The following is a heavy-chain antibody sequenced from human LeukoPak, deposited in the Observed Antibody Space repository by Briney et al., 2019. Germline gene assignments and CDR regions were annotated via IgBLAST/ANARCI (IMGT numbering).Heavy chain of an antibody. CDR3: TAQDIVVVVAVPYMDV. Sequence: GGSLRLSCTASGFTFGDYAMSWFRQAPGKGLEWVGFIRSKAYGGTTEYAASVKGRFTISRDDSKSIAYLQMNSLKTEDTAVYYCTAQDIVVVVAVPYMDVWGKGTTVTVSS. V-gene: IGHV3-49*03. J-gene: IGHJ6*03. D-gene: IGHD2-15*01. CDR2: IRSKAYGGTT. CDR1: GFTFGDYA.